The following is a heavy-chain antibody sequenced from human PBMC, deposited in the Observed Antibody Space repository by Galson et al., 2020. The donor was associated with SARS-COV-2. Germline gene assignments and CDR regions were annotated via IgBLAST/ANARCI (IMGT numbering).Heavy chain of an antibody. CDR2: IYHSGST. CDR3: ATSSVVVVAPTPLRADY. J-gene: IGHJ4*02. D-gene: IGHD2-15*01. V-gene: IGHV4-38-2*02. CDR1: GYSISSGYF. Sequence: SETLSLTCTVSGYSISSGYFWGWIRQPPGKGLEWMGSIYHSGSTYYNPSLKSRVTISVDTSKNQFSLKLSSVTAADTAVYYCATSSVVVVAPTPLRADYWGQGTLVTVSS.